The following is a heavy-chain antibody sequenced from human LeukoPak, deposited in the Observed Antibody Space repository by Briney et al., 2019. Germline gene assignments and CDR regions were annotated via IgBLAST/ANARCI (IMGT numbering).Heavy chain of an antibody. CDR3: ARARIAAAVYTDWFDP. D-gene: IGHD6-13*01. J-gene: IGHJ5*02. Sequence: SETLSLTCAVYGGSFSGYYWSWIRQPPGKGLEWIGEINHSGSTNYNPSLKSRVTISVDTSKKQFSLKLSSVTAADTAVYYCARARIAAAVYTDWFDPWGQGTLVTVSS. CDR2: INHSGST. CDR1: GGSFSGYY. V-gene: IGHV4-34*01.